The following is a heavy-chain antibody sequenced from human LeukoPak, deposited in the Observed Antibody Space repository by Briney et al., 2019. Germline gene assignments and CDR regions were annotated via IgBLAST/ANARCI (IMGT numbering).Heavy chain of an antibody. CDR2: INANNGGT. Sequence: ASMKVSCKASGYTFSGYYMHWVRQAPGQGLEWMGWINANNGGTIYAQKFQGRVTMTRDTSISTAYMELSRLRSDDTAVYYCARAHSAYSYDYWGQGTLVLVSS. D-gene: IGHD3-22*01. V-gene: IGHV1-2*02. CDR3: ARAHSAYSYDY. CDR1: GYTFSGYY. J-gene: IGHJ4*02.